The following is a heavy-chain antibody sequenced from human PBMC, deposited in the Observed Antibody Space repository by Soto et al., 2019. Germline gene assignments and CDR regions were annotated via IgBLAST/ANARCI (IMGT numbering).Heavy chain of an antibody. J-gene: IGHJ4*02. CDR1: GYTFTSYD. CDR3: ARRAETNGCNVFGADKYYFDF. CDR2: MNPNTGNS. V-gene: IGHV1-8*01. D-gene: IGHD3-3*01. Sequence: QVQLVQSGAEVRKPGASVKVSCEASGYTFTSYDIYWVRQATGQGLEWMRWMNPNTGNSGYAQKFQGRGTVTSDTSINTVYRELSSLRSEDTAVYYCARRAETNGCNVFGADKYYFDFWGQGTLVTVSS.